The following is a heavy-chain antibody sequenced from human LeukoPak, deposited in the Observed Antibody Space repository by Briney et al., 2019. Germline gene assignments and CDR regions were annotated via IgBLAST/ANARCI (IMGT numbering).Heavy chain of an antibody. CDR1: GFTFSSYW. D-gene: IGHD3-10*01. V-gene: IGHV3-74*01. CDR3: ARGIPLRLYYYGMDV. CDR2: INSDGSST. Sequence: GGSLRLSCAASGFTFSSYWMHWVRQAPGKGLVWVSRINSDGSSTSYADSVKGRFTISRDNAKNTLYLQMNSLRAEDTAVYYRARGIPLRLYYYGMDVWGQGTTVTVSS. J-gene: IGHJ6*02.